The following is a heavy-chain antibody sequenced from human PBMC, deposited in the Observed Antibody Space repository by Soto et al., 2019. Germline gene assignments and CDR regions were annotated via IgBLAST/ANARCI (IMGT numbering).Heavy chain of an antibody. V-gene: IGHV4-59*08. CDR3: ARAYSSGWYYFDY. D-gene: IGHD6-19*01. Sequence: SETLSLTCTVSGGSISSYYWSWVRQPPGKGLEWIGYIYYSGSTNYNPSLKSRVTISVDTSKNQFSLKLSSVTAADTAVYYCARAYSSGWYYFDYWGQGTLVTVSS. J-gene: IGHJ4*02. CDR1: GGSISSYY. CDR2: IYYSGST.